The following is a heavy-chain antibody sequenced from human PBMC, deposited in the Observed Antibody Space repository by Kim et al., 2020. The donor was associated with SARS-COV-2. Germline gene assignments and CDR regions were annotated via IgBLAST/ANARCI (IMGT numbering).Heavy chain of an antibody. V-gene: IGHV1-46*01. J-gene: IGHJ6*02. CDR3: ARDLGPHPIYYYYYGMDV. CDR2: INPSGGST. CDR1: GYTFTSYY. Sequence: ASVKVSCKASGYTFTSYYMHWVRQAPGQGLEWMGIINPSGGSTSYAQKFQGRVTMTRDTSTSTVYMELSSLRSEDTAVYYCARDLGPHPIYYYYYGMDVWGQGTTVTVSS.